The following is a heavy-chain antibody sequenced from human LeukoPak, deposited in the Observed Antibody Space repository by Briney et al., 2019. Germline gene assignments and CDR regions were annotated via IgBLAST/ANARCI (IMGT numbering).Heavy chain of an antibody. V-gene: IGHV4-59*08. CDR1: GGSISSYY. CDR3: ARQGGSSWTGYFDY. J-gene: IGHJ4*02. Sequence: SEALSLTCTVSGGSISSYYWSWIRQPPGKGLEWIGYIYYSGSTNYNPSLKSRVTISVDTSKNQFSLKLSSVTAADTAVYYCARQGGSSWTGYFDYWGQGTLVTVSS. D-gene: IGHD6-13*01. CDR2: IYYSGST.